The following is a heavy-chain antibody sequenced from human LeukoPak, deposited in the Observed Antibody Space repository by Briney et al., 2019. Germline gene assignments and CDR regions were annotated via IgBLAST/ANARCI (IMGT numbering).Heavy chain of an antibody. J-gene: IGHJ4*02. CDR2: IYYSGST. CDR3: ARGSRSPEGGLLYVY. V-gene: IGHV4-59*08. CDR1: GGSLTSYY. Sequence: SETLSLTCTVSGGSLTSYYWSWVRQSPEKGLEWIGYIYYSGSTNYNPSLESRVTISVDTFRNQFSLKLTSVTATDTAVYYCARGSRSPEGGLLYVYWGQGTLVTVSS. D-gene: IGHD3-10*01.